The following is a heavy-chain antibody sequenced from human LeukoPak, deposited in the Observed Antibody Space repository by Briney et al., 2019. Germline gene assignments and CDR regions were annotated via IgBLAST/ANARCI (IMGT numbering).Heavy chain of an antibody. V-gene: IGHV3-23*01. CDR2: ISGSGGST. CDR3: ARIEWERLGRAFDI. CDR1: GFTFSSYA. Sequence: GGSLRLSCAASGFTFSSYAMSWVRQAPGKGLEWVSAISGSGGSTYYADSVKGRFTISRDNSKNTLFLQMNSLRAEDMAVYYCARIEWERLGRAFDIWGQGTMVTVSS. J-gene: IGHJ3*02. D-gene: IGHD1-26*01.